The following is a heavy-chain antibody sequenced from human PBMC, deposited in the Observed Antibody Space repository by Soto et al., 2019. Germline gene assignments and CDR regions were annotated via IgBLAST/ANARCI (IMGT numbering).Heavy chain of an antibody. CDR1: GGSVSSGSYY. Sequence: SESLSLSCTVSGGSVSSGSYYWSWIRQPPGKGLEWIGYIYYSGSTNYNPSLKSRVTISVDTSKNQFSLKLSSVTAADTAVYYCAREARSYYGSGSYYNGIDYWGQGTLVTVSS. CDR3: AREARSYYGSGSYYNGIDY. V-gene: IGHV4-61*01. CDR2: IYYSGST. D-gene: IGHD3-10*01. J-gene: IGHJ4*02.